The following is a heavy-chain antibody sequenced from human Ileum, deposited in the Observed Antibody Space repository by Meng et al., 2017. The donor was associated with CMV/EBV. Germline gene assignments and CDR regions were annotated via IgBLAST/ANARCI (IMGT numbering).Heavy chain of an antibody. J-gene: IGHJ4*02. CDR3: ARGTWAAAPSDY. Sequence: VSGGSVSSGSYYWSWIRQPPGKGLDFIGYIYSNGNTNYNPSLMRRVTISLDTSQNHFSLKLTSVTAADTAVYYCARGTWAAAPSDYWGQGFLVTVSS. V-gene: IGHV4-61*03. D-gene: IGHD1-1*01. CDR1: GGSVSSGSYY. CDR2: IYSNGNT.